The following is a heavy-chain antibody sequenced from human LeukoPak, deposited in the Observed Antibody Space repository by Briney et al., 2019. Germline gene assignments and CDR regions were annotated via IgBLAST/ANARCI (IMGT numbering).Heavy chain of an antibody. J-gene: IGHJ4*02. CDR1: GYTFTSHW. CDR2: IYPGDSDT. D-gene: IGHD6-13*01. CDR3: ARQELAAPGGDY. V-gene: IGHV5-51*01. Sequence: PGESLNISCKAFGYTFTSHWIGWVRQMPGKGLEWMGIIYPGDSDTRYSPSFQGQVTISADRSISTAYLHWSSLKASDTAMYYCARQELAAPGGDYWGQGTLVTVSS.